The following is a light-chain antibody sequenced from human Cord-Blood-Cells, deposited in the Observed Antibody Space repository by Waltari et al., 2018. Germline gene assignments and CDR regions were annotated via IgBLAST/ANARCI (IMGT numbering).Light chain of an antibody. J-gene: IGKJ1*01. CDR1: QSISSY. Sequence: DIQLTQYPSSLSASVGDRVTITCRASQSISSYLNWYQQKPGKAPKLLIYAASSLQSGVTSRFSGSGSGTDFTLTISSLQPEDFATYYCQQSYSTTWTFGQGTKVEIK. CDR3: QQSYSTTWT. V-gene: IGKV1-39*01. CDR2: AAS.